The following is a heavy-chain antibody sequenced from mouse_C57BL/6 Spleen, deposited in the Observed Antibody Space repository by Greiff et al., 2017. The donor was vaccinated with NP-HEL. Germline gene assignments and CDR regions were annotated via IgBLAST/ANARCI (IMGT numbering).Heavy chain of an antibody. V-gene: IGHV5-4*01. CDR3: ARDDGYYGDAMDY. J-gene: IGHJ4*01. D-gene: IGHD2-3*01. CDR1: GFTFSSYA. CDR2: ISDGGSYT. Sequence: DVQLVESGGGLVKPGGSLKLSCAASGFTFSSYAMSWVRQTPEKRLEWVATISDGGSYTYYPDNVKGRFTISRDNAKNNLYLQMSHLKSEDTAMYYCARDDGYYGDAMDYWGQGTSVTVSS.